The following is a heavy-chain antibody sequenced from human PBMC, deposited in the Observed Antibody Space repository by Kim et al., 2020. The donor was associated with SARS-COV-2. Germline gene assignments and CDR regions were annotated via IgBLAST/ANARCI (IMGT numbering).Heavy chain of an antibody. CDR3: ARGKVRGVMRDFFDY. Sequence: QKFKGRVTITADESTSTAYMELSSLRSEDTAVYYCARGKVRGVMRDFFDYWGQGTLVTVSS. D-gene: IGHD3-10*01. J-gene: IGHJ4*02. V-gene: IGHV1-69*01.